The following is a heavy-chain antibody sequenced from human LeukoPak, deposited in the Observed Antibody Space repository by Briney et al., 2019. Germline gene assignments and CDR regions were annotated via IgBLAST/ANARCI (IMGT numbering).Heavy chain of an antibody. D-gene: IGHD4-11*01. J-gene: IGHJ3*02. CDR2: ISGSGGST. CDR1: GFTFSSYG. V-gene: IGHV3-23*01. Sequence: GGSLRLSCAASGFTFSSYGMSWVRQAPGKGLEWVSAISGSGGSTYYADSVKGRFTISRDNSKNTLYLQMNSLRAEDTAVYYCAKGDFLTTETFDIWGQGTMVTVSS. CDR3: AKGDFLTTETFDI.